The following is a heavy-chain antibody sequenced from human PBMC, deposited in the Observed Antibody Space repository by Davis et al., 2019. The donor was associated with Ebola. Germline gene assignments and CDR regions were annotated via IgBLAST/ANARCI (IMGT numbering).Heavy chain of an antibody. CDR2: IGDTGAKT. J-gene: IGHJ4*02. D-gene: IGHD2-2*01. CDR1: GFTFTSYA. V-gene: IGHV3-23*01. CDR3: GKVRLPGTRIYNY. Sequence: PGGSLRLSCTASGFTFTSYAMGWVRQAPGKGLEWVSAIGDTGAKTYYADSVKGRFTISRDNSKNTLYLQMNTLRAEDTAVYYCGKVRLPGTRIYNYWGQGSLVTVSS.